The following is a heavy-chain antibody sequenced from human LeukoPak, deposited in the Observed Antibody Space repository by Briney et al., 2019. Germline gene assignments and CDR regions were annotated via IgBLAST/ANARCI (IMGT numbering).Heavy chain of an antibody. D-gene: IGHD3-10*01. CDR2: IYTSGST. Sequence: SETLSLTCTVSGASISGSGYYWSWIRQPAGKGLEWIGRIYTSGSTNYNPSLKSRVTMSVDTSKNQFSLKLSSVTAADTAVYYCARGLGITMVRGVIDNFDYWGQGTLVTVSS. V-gene: IGHV4-61*02. J-gene: IGHJ4*02. CDR3: ARGLGITMVRGVIDNFDY. CDR1: GASISGSGYY.